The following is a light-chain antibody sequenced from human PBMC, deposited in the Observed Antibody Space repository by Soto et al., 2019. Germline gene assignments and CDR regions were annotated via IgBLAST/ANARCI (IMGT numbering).Light chain of an antibody. CDR2: EVS. V-gene: IGLV2-14*01. CDR3: NSYTSRSNFDV. Sequence: QSALTQPASVSGFPGQSITISCTGTSSDVGGYKYVSWYQHHPGKAPKLIIYEVSNRPSGVSNRFSGSKSGNTASLTISGLQAEDEADYYCNSYTSRSNFDVFGTGTKVPVL. CDR1: SSDVGGYKY. J-gene: IGLJ1*01.